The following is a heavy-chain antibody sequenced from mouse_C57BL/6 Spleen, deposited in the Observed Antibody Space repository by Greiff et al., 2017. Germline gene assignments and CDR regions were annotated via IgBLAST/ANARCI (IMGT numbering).Heavy chain of an antibody. CDR3: ARGVGGGYFEV. CDR2: IYPRDGST. J-gene: IGHJ1*03. Sequence: QVQLQQSDAELVKPGASVKISCKVSGYTFTDHTIHWMKQRPEQGLEWIGYIYPRDGSTKYNEKFKGKATLTADKSSSTAYMQLNSLTSEDSAFCFWARGVGGGYFEVWGTGTTVTVSS. CDR1: GYTFTDHT. V-gene: IGHV1-78*01. D-gene: IGHD1-1*01.